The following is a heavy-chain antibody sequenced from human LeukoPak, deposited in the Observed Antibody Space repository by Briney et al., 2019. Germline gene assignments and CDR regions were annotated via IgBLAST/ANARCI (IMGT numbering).Heavy chain of an antibody. V-gene: IGHV4-34*01. CDR1: GGSFSGYY. CDR2: INHSGST. Sequence: PSKTLSLTCAVYGGSFSGYYWSWIRQPPGKGLEWIGEINHSGSTNYNPSLKSRVTISVDTSKNQFSLKLSSVTAADTAVYYCARKLRFFVGGPKLQKNNWVDPLGQGNL. J-gene: IGHJ5*02. D-gene: IGHD3-3*01. CDR3: ARKLRFFVGGPKLQKNNWVDP.